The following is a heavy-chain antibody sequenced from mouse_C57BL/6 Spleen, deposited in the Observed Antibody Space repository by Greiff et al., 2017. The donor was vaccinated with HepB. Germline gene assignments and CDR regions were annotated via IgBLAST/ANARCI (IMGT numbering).Heavy chain of an antibody. J-gene: IGHJ4*01. CDR2: INPNNGGT. D-gene: IGHD3-2*02. V-gene: IGHV1-26*01. Sequence: EVKLQQSGPELVKPGASVKISCKASGYTFTDYYMNWVKQSHGKSLEWIGDINPNNGGTSYNQKFKGKATLTVDKSSSTAYMELRSLTSEDSAVYYCARRGVRLRYAMDYWGQGTSVTVSS. CDR1: GYTFTDYY. CDR3: ARRGVRLRYAMDY.